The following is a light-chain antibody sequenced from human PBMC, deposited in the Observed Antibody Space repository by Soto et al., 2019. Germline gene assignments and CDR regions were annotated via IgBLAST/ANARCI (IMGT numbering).Light chain of an antibody. CDR1: SSNIGAGYD. J-gene: IGLJ1*01. CDR2: GNI. Sequence: QSVLTQPTSVSGATGQRVTISCTGSSSNIGAGYDVHWYQQLPGTAPKLLIYGNINRPSGVPDRFSGSKSGTSASLAITGLQAEDEADYYCQSYDSSLSADYVFGTGTKLTVL. CDR3: QSYDSSLSADYV. V-gene: IGLV1-40*01.